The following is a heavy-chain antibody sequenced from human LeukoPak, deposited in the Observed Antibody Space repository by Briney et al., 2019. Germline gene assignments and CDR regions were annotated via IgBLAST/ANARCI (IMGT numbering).Heavy chain of an antibody. CDR2: IRSKAYDGTT. V-gene: IGHV3-49*04. J-gene: IGHJ4*02. CDR1: AFTFSSYS. CDR3: TRDLGDS. Sequence: GSLRLSCAASAFTFSSYSMNWVRQAPGKGLEWVVFIRSKAYDGTTEYAAPVKGRFTISRDDSKSMASMQINSQKTEYTAVSYCTRDLGDSGGQGTRVTVSS.